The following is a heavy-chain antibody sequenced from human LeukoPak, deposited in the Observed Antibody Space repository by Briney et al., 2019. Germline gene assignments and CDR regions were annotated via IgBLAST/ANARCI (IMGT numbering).Heavy chain of an antibody. J-gene: IGHJ4*02. D-gene: IGHD1-14*01. CDR2: INHSGST. CDR1: GGSFSGYY. CDR3: ARGTRGNWNHPFDY. Sequence: SETLSLTYAVYGGSFSGYYWSWIRPPPGNGLEWIGEINHSGSTNYNPSLKSRVTISVVTSKNQFSLKLSSVTAADTAVYYCARGTRGNWNHPFDYWGQGTLVTVSS. V-gene: IGHV4-34*01.